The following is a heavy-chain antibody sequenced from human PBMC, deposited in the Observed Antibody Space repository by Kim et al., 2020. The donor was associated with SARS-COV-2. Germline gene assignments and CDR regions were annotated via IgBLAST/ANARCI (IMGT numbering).Heavy chain of an antibody. CDR3: ARAYYYDSSGYYRGYNWFDP. J-gene: IGHJ5*02. Sequence: ASVKVSCKASGYTFTSYAMHWVRQAPGQRLEWMGWINAGNGNTKYSQKFQGRVTITRDTSASTAYMELSSLRSEDTAVYYCARAYYYDSSGYYRGYNWFDPWGQGTLVTVSS. CDR1: GYTFTSYA. CDR2: INAGNGNT. D-gene: IGHD3-22*01. V-gene: IGHV1-3*01.